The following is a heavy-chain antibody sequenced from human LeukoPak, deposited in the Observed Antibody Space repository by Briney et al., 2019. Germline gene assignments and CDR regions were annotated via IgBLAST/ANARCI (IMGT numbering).Heavy chain of an antibody. D-gene: IGHD3-10*01. J-gene: IGHJ6*04. V-gene: IGHV3-23*01. Sequence: PGGSLRLSCAASGFPFSSYAMTWVRQAPGKGLEWVSATSASGGSTYYADSVRGRFTISRDNSKNTLYLQMNSLRAEDTAVYYCAKASAGSGRALYYYGMDVWGKGTTVTVSS. CDR1: GFPFSSYA. CDR3: AKASAGSGRALYYYGMDV. CDR2: TSASGGST.